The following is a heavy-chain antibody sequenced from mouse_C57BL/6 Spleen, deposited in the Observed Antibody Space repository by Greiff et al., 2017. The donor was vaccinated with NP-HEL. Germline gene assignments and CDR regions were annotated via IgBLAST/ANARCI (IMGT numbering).Heavy chain of an antibody. CDR3: ASYYYGSSYGDYAMDY. Sequence: QVQLQQPGAELVKPGASVKLSCKASGYTFTSYWMHWVKQRPGRGLEWIGRIDPNSGGTKYNEKFKSKATLTVDKPSSTAYMQLSSLTSEDSAVCYCASYYYGSSYGDYAMDYWGQGTSVTVSS. D-gene: IGHD1-1*01. CDR1: GYTFTSYW. J-gene: IGHJ4*01. V-gene: IGHV1-72*01. CDR2: IDPNSGGT.